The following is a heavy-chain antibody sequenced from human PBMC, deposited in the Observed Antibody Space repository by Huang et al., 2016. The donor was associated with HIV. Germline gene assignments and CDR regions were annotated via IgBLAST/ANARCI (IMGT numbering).Heavy chain of an antibody. Sequence: QVHLVQSGAEVKKPGASVKVSCKASGYTFTNYDINGVRQAPGRGLEWMGWMNPNTGKTGFAQSFQGRVTMTRKTSITTAYMELTSLTSEDTAVYYCARSAYGDLDYWGLGTLVIVSS. CDR1: GYTFTNYD. D-gene: IGHD4-17*01. CDR2: MNPNTGKT. CDR3: ARSAYGDLDY. J-gene: IGHJ4*02. V-gene: IGHV1-8*02.